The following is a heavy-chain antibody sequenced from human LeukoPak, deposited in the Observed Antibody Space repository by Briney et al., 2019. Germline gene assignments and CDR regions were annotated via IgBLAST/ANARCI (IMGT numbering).Heavy chain of an antibody. J-gene: IGHJ3*02. D-gene: IGHD2-2*01. CDR3: ARDLRVGYCSSTNCPEAFGI. V-gene: IGHV3-30*02. CDR1: GFTFSSYG. Sequence: GGSLRLSCAASGFTFSSYGIHWARQAPGKGLEWVTFIRYDGSNKYYADSVKGRFTISRDNSKNTLYLQMNSLRAEDTAVYYCARDLRVGYCSSTNCPEAFGIWGQGTMVTVSS. CDR2: IRYDGSNK.